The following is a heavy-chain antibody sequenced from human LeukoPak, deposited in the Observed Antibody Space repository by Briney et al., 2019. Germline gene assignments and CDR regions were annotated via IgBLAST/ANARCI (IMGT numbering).Heavy chain of an antibody. J-gene: IGHJ4*02. D-gene: IGHD1-26*01. CDR2: ISSSGSTI. CDR1: GFTLSDYY. CDR3: ARVGWELLHIDY. Sequence: GGSLRLSCAASGFTLSDYYMSWIRQAPGKGLEWASYISSSGSTIYYADSVKGRFTISRDNAKNSLYLQMNSLRAEDTAVYYCARVGWELLHIDYWGQGTLVTVSS. V-gene: IGHV3-11*04.